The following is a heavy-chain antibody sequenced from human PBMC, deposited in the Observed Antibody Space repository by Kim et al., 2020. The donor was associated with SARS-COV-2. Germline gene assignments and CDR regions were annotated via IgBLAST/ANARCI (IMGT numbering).Heavy chain of an antibody. D-gene: IGHD6-13*01. V-gene: IGHV4-39*01. Sequence: SETLSLTCTVSGGSISSSSYYWGWIRQPPGKGLEWIGSIYYSGSTYYNPSLKSRVTISVDTSKNQFSLKLSSVTAADTAVYYCARRRGKVYFDYWGQGT. CDR3: ARRRGKVYFDY. CDR2: IYYSGST. CDR1: GGSISSSSYY. J-gene: IGHJ4*02.